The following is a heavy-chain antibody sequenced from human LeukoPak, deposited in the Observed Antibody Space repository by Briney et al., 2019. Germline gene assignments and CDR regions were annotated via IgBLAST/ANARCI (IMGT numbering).Heavy chain of an antibody. Sequence: GGSLRLSCAASGFTFSSYAMHWVRQAPGKGLEWVAVISYDGSNIYYADSVKGRFTISRDNSKNTLYLQMNSLRAEDTAVYYCAKIPYSRGWVQNWFDPWGQGTLVTVSS. CDR2: ISYDGSNI. D-gene: IGHD6-19*01. J-gene: IGHJ5*02. CDR3: AKIPYSRGWVQNWFDP. V-gene: IGHV3-30-3*02. CDR1: GFTFSSYA.